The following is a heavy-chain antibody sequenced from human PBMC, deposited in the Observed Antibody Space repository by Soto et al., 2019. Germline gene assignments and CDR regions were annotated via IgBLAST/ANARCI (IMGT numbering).Heavy chain of an antibody. Sequence: EVQLVESGGGLIQPGGSLRLSCAVSGFTVSNNYMSWVRQAPGKGLEGVSVIYSGGYTAYGDSVKGRFTISRDNSKNQFYLKRKSRGADDRAVFCWATQRGGGGYWGQGTLVTVSS. CDR3: ATQRGGGGY. V-gene: IGHV3-53*01. CDR1: GFTVSNNY. D-gene: IGHD6-25*01. J-gene: IGHJ4*02. CDR2: IYSGGYT.